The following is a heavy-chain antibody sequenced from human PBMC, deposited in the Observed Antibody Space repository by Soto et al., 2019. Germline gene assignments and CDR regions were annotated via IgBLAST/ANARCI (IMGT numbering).Heavy chain of an antibody. V-gene: IGHV3-30-3*01. CDR1: GFTFSSYA. Sequence: GGSLRLSCAASGFTFSSYAMHWVRQAPGKGLEWVAVISYDGSNKYYADSVKGRFTISRDNSKNTLYLQMNSLRAEDTAVYYCAREASAPNAFDIWGQGTMVTVSS. CDR3: AREASAPNAFDI. CDR2: ISYDGSNK. J-gene: IGHJ3*02.